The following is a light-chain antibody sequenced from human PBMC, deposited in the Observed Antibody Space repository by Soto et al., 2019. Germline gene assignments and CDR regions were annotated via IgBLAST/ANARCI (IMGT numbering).Light chain of an antibody. Sequence: EIVMTQSPATLSVSPGERATLSCRASQSVSSNLAWYQQKPGQAPRLLNYGASTRATGIPARFSGSGSGTEFTLTFSSLQSEDFAVYYCQQYNNWPLTFGGGTKVEIK. CDR3: QQYNNWPLT. CDR1: QSVSSN. J-gene: IGKJ4*01. CDR2: GAS. V-gene: IGKV3-15*01.